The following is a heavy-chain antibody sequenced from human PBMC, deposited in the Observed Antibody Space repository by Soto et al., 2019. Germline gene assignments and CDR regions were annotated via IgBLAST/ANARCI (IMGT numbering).Heavy chain of an antibody. V-gene: IGHV6-1*01. CDR2: TYYRSKWYN. CDR1: GDSVSSNSAA. Sequence: SQTLSLTCAISGDSVSSNSAAWNWIRQSPSRGLEWLGRTYYRSKWYNDYAVSVKSRITINPDTSKNQFSLQLNSVTPEDTAVYYCARGPAMVTYYYSGMDVWGQGTTVTVSS. J-gene: IGHJ6*02. CDR3: ARGPAMVTYYYSGMDV. D-gene: IGHD5-18*01.